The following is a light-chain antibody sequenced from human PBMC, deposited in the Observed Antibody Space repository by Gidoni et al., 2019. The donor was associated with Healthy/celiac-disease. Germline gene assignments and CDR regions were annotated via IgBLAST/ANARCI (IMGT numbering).Light chain of an antibody. J-gene: IGKJ1*01. Sequence: EIVMTQSPATLSVSPGERATLSCRASQSVSSNLAGYQQKPGQAPRLLIYGASTRATGIPARCSGSGSGTEFTLNISSLQSEDFAVYYCQQYNNWPPWTFGQGTKVEIK. V-gene: IGKV3-15*01. CDR2: GAS. CDR1: QSVSSN. CDR3: QQYNNWPPWT.